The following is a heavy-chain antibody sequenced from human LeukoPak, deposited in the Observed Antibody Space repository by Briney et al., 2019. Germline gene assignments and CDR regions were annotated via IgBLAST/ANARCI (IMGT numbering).Heavy chain of an antibody. Sequence: SETLSLTCTVSGGSISSSSYYWGWIRQPPGKGLEWIGSIYHSGSTYYNPSLKSRVTISVDTSKNQFSLKLSSVTAADTAVYYCARERYSSRDYFDYWGQGTLVTVSS. CDR1: GGSISSSSYY. V-gene: IGHV4-39*07. CDR2: IYHSGST. D-gene: IGHD6-19*01. CDR3: ARERYSSRDYFDY. J-gene: IGHJ4*02.